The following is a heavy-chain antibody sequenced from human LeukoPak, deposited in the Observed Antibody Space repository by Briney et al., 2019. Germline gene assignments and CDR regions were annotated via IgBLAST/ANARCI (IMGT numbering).Heavy chain of an antibody. J-gene: IGHJ4*02. CDR2: ISYDGTNK. V-gene: IGHV3-30*18. CDR3: AKASRQAAVASPLDH. D-gene: IGHD6-19*01. Sequence: YPGGSLRLSCAASGFTFSSYGMHWVRQAPGKGLEWVAVISYDGTNKYYADSVKGRFTISRDNSKDTLFLQMNSLKADDTAVYYCAKASRQAAVASPLDHWGQGTLVTVSS. CDR1: GFTFSSYG.